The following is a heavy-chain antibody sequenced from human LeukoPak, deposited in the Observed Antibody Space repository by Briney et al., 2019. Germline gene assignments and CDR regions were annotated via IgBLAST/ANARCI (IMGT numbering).Heavy chain of an antibody. D-gene: IGHD1-7*01. J-gene: IGHJ4*02. CDR1: GFSLSTSGMC. Sequence: ESGPTLVNPTQTLTLTCTFSGFSLSTSGMCVSWIRQPPGKALEWLARIDWDDDKYYSTSLRTRLTISKDTSKNQVVLTMTNMDPVDTATYYWARINWNYLVFDYWGQGTLVTVSS. CDR2: IDWDDDK. CDR3: ARINWNYLVFDY. V-gene: IGHV2-70*11.